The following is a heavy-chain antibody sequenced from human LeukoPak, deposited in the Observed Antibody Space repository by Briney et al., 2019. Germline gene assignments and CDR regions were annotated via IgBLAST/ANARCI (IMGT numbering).Heavy chain of an antibody. CDR1: GDSVSSNSAA. Sequence: SQTLSLTCDISGDSVSSNSAAWNWIRQSPSRGLEWLGRTYYRSKWYNDYAVPLKSQMTINADTSKNQFSLQLNSVTPEDTAVYYCAKGRWALFDCWGQGTLVIVSS. D-gene: IGHD3-10*01. J-gene: IGHJ4*02. V-gene: IGHV6-1*01. CDR3: AKGRWALFDC. CDR2: TYYRSKWYN.